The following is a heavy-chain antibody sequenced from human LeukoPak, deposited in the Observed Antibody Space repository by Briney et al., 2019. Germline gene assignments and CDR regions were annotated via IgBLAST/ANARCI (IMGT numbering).Heavy chain of an antibody. CDR2: ISDDGSNK. CDR1: GFTFSRYG. CDR3: ARDAGYSSSWYGEWFDH. D-gene: IGHD6-13*01. J-gene: IGHJ5*02. V-gene: IGHV3-30*04. Sequence: GRSLRLSCAASGFTFSRYGMHWVRQGPGRGLEWVVIISDDGSNKKYADSVAGRFTISRDNSKNTLYVQMNSLSHEDTAVYYCARDAGYSSSWYGEWFDHWGQGTLVTVSS.